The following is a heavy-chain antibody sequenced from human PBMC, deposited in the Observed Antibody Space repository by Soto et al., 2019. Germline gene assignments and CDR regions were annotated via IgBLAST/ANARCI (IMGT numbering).Heavy chain of an antibody. J-gene: IGHJ4*02. CDR2: ISYDGSNK. CDR3: AREIAAREGYFDY. V-gene: IGHV3-30-3*01. D-gene: IGHD6-6*01. CDR1: GFTFSSYA. Sequence: GGSLRLSCAASGFTFSSYAMHWVRQAPGKGLEWVAVISYDGSNKYYADSVKGRFTISRDNSKNTLYLQMNSLRAENTAVYYCAREIAAREGYFDYWGQGTLVTVYS.